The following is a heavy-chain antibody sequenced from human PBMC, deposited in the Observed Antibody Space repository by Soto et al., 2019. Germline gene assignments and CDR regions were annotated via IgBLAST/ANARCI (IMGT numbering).Heavy chain of an antibody. J-gene: IGHJ3*02. CDR3: ARRAYGVDAFDI. Sequence: QVTLKVSGPVLVKPTETLTLSCTVSGFSLSNARMGVSWIRQPPGKALEWLAHIFSNDEKSYSTSLKSRLTISKDSSKSHVVLTVTNVDRVDRATYCCARRAYGVDAFDIWGQGTIVTVSS. CDR2: IFSNDEK. CDR1: GFSLSNARMG. D-gene: IGHD1-26*01. V-gene: IGHV2-26*01.